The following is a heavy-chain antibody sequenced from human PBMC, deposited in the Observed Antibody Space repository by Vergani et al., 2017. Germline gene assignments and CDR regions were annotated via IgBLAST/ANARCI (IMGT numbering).Heavy chain of an antibody. V-gene: IGHV1-46*03. CDR3: ARRDYDILTGYRY. D-gene: IGHD3-9*01. J-gene: IGHJ4*01. CDR2: INPSGGHT. Sequence: QVQVVQSGAEVKKSGASVKVSCKTSGYTFSNYYMHWVRQAPGQGIEWMGIINPSGGHTNYAQKFQGRVTMTRDTSTSTVYMELSSLRSEDTAIYYCARRDYDILTGYRYWGQGTLVTVSA. CDR1: GYTFSNYY.